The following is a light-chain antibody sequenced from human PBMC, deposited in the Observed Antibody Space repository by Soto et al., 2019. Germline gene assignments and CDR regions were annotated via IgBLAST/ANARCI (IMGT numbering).Light chain of an antibody. CDR3: QHYYSSPHT. CDR2: AAS. CDR1: QGISSY. Sequence: AIRMTQSPSSFSSSTGDRATITCRASQGISSYLAWYQQKPGKAPKLLIYAASTWPSGLPSRFSGSGSGTVSPLTISLVHYEVVVYYCWQHYYSSPHTFGQGTKLEIK. V-gene: IGKV1-8*01. J-gene: IGKJ1*01.